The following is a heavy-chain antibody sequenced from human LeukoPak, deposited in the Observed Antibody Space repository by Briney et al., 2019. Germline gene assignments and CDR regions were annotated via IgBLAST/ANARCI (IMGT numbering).Heavy chain of an antibody. V-gene: IGHV4-59*01. CDR3: ARSPAVDHLSWFDP. CDR2: IYYSGTT. J-gene: IGHJ5*02. CDR1: GGSISGYY. D-gene: IGHD6-25*01. Sequence: PSETLSLTCTVSGGSISGYYWSWIRQPPGKGLEWIGYIYYSGTTNYNPSLKSRVTISVDTSKNQFSLKLSSVTAADTAVHYCARSPAVDHLSWFDPWGQGTLVTVSS.